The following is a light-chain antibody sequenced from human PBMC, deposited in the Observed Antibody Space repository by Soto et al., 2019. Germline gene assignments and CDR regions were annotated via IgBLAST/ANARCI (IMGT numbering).Light chain of an antibody. J-gene: IGLJ2*01. V-gene: IGLV1-44*01. CDR3: AAWDGSMRAVV. CDR2: HNH. Sequence: QSVLTQSPSESATPGQRVTISCSGSGSNIGTHAVNWYQQVPGTAPTLLIFHNHHRPSGVPDRFSGSKSGNTASLAISGPQAEDEADYYCAAWDGSMRAVVFGGGTKLTVL. CDR1: GSNIGTHA.